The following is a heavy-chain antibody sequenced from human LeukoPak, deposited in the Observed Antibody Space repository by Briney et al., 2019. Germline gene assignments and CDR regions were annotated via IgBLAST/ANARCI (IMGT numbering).Heavy chain of an antibody. V-gene: IGHV4-38-2*02. Sequence: SETLSLTCTVSGYFISTGYYWGWIRQPPGKGLEWIGSIYHSGSTYYNPSLKSRVTISVDTSKNQFSLKLSSVTAADTAVYYCARVVAADKYYYYYYYMDVWGKGTTVTVSS. J-gene: IGHJ6*03. CDR2: IYHSGST. CDR1: GYFISTGYY. D-gene: IGHD6-25*01. CDR3: ARVVAADKYYYYYYYMDV.